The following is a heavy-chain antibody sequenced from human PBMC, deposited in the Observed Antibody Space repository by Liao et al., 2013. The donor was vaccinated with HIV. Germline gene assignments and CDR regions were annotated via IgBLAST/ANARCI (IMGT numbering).Heavy chain of an antibody. CDR1: GGSISSYY. Sequence: QVQLQESGPGLVKPSETLSLTCTVSGGSISSYYWSWIRQPAGKGLEWIGRIYASGSTNYKPSLKSRVTISVDTSKNQFSLKLSSVTAADTAVYYCARETIYGDTDAFDIWGRGTMVTVSS. CDR3: ARETIYGDTDAFDI. CDR2: IYASGST. V-gene: IGHV4-4*07. J-gene: IGHJ3*02. D-gene: IGHD4-17*01.